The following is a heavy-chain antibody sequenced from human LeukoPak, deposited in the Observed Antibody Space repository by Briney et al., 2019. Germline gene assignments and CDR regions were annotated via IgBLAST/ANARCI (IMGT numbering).Heavy chain of an antibody. D-gene: IGHD6-6*01. V-gene: IGHV3-21*01. CDR1: GFTFSNAW. CDR2: ISSSSSYI. CDR3: ARNLSSYYFDY. Sequence: PGGSLRLSCAASGFTFSNAWMGWVRQAPGKGLEWVSSISSSSSYIYYADSVKGRFTISRDNAKNSLYLQMNSLRAEDTAVYYCARNLSSYYFDYWGQGTLVTVSS. J-gene: IGHJ4*02.